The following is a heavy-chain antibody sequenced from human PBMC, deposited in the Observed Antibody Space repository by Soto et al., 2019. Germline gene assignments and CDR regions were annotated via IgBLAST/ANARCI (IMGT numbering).Heavy chain of an antibody. CDR2: IDPSGGST. V-gene: IGHV1-46*03. D-gene: IGHD3-22*01. J-gene: IGHJ4*02. CDR3: ARGSGYIVY. CDR1: GYNFTSHY. Sequence: ASVRAYYQASGYNFTSHYMHYVRQAPGQGLEWMGIIDPSGGSTSYAQKFQGRVTMTRDTSTSTVYMELSSLRSEDTAVYYCARGSGYIVYWGQGTLFTVSS.